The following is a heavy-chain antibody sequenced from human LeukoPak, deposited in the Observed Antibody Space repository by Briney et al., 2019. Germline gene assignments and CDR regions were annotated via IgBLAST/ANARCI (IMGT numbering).Heavy chain of an antibody. CDR2: IHYTGRT. V-gene: IGHV4-59*11. J-gene: IGHJ4*02. Sequence: SETLSLTCAVSGGSISSHYWSWLRQPPGEGLEWIAYIHYTGRTNYNPSLKGRVTISVDTSNSQFSLNLNSVTAADTAVYYCARGAGWCDYWGQGTLVTVSS. D-gene: IGHD6-19*01. CDR3: ARGAGWCDY. CDR1: GGSISSHY.